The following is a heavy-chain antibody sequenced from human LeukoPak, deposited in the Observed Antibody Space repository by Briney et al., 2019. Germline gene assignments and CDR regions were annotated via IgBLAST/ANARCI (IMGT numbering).Heavy chain of an antibody. CDR3: ARVRGYGDAWRNLDY. D-gene: IGHD4-17*01. Sequence: PSETLSLTCTVSGDSISSGEVYWGWIRQPPGEGLEWIGYIHYSGSTSYNPSLKSRVTILVDTSKNQFSLKLSSVTAADTAVYYCARVRGYGDAWRNLDYWGQGTLVTVFS. CDR2: IHYSGST. CDR1: GDSISSGEVY. J-gene: IGHJ4*02. V-gene: IGHV4-30-4*01.